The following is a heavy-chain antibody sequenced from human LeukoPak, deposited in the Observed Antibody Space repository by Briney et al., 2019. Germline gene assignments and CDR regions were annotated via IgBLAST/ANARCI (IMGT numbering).Heavy chain of an antibody. CDR1: GFTFSSYA. CDR2: ISGSGGST. V-gene: IGHV3-23*01. CDR3: ARYDFWSGYSRLDY. Sequence: GGSLRLSCAASGFTFSSYAMSWVRQAPGKGLEWVSAISGSGGSTYYADSVKGRFTISRDNSKNTLYLQMNSLRAEDTAVYYCARYDFWSGYSRLDYWGQGTLVTVSS. D-gene: IGHD3-3*01. J-gene: IGHJ4*02.